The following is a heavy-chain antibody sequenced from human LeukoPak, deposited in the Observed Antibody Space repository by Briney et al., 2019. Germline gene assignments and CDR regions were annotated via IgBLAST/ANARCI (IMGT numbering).Heavy chain of an antibody. V-gene: IGHV3-23*01. CDR3: AKDGLNYDFWSGYYPLGAFDI. J-gene: IGHJ3*02. CDR1: GFTFSSYA. D-gene: IGHD3-3*01. CDR2: ISGSGGST. Sequence: PGGSLRLSCAASGFTFSSYAMSWVRQAPGKGLEWVSAISGSGGSTYYADSVKGRFTISRDNSKNTLYLQMNSLRAEDTAVYYCAKDGLNYDFWSGYYPLGAFDIWGQGTMVTVSS.